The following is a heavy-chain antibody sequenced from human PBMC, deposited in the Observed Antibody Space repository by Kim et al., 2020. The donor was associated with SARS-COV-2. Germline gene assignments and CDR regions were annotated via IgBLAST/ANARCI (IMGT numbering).Heavy chain of an antibody. D-gene: IGHD5-18*01. V-gene: IGHV1-3*01. CDR2: INAGNGNT. CDR3: ARGGWIQLWPHFDY. Sequence: ASVKVSCKASGYTFTSYAMHWVRQAPGQRLEWMGWINAGNGNTKYSQKFQGRVTITRDTSASTAYMELSSLRSEDTAVYYCARGGWIQLWPHFDYWGQGTLVTVSS. J-gene: IGHJ4*02. CDR1: GYTFTSYA.